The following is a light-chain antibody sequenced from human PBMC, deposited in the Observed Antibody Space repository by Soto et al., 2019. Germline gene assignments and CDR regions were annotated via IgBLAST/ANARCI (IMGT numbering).Light chain of an antibody. J-gene: IGLJ2*01. V-gene: IGLV2-11*01. CDR2: DVS. Sequence: QSVLAQPRSVSGSPGQSVTISCTGTSSDVGGYDFVSWYQQHPGKAPKLMISDVSKRPSGVPERFSGSKSGNTASLTISGLQAEDEADYYCCSYAGDLALFGGGTK. CDR3: CSYAGDLAL. CDR1: SSDVGGYDF.